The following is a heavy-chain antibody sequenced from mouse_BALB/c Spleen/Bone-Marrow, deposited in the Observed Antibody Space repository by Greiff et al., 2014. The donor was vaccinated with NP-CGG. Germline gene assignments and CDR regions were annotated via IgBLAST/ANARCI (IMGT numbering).Heavy chain of an antibody. J-gene: IGHJ2*01. CDR2: IWAGGST. CDR1: GFSLTSYG. D-gene: IGHD1-2*01. Sequence: VQLQQSGPGLVAPSQSLSITCTVSGFSLTSYGVHWVRQPPGKGLEWLGVIWAGGSTNYNSTFMSRLTISKDNSKSQVFLKMNSLQTDDTAMYYCARYYYGFLDYWGQGTTLTVSS. V-gene: IGHV2-9*02. CDR3: ARYYYGFLDY.